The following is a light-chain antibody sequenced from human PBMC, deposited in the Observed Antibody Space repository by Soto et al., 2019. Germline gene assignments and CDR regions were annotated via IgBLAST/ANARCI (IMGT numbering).Light chain of an antibody. CDR2: EVS. J-gene: IGLJ3*02. CDR3: SSYTRSSTWV. V-gene: IGLV2-14*01. Sequence: QSALTQPASVSGSPGQSITISCTGTSSDIGGYNYVSWYQQHPGKAPKVMIYEVSNRSSGVSNRFSGSKSGNTASLTISGLQAEDESDYDCSSYTRSSTWVFGGGTKVTVL. CDR1: SSDIGGYNY.